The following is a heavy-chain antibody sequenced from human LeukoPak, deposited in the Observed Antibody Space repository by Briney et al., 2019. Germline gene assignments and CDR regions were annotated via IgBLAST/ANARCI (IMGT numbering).Heavy chain of an antibody. CDR2: ILYDGSKK. D-gene: IGHD2/OR15-2a*01. Sequence: PGGSLRLSCVASGFTFSHYTLHWVRQAPGKGLEWVTPILYDGSKKYYTDSVRGRFTISRDDSKNTLYLQMNSLRPEDTAIYYCARGEAYHRSPTSPGGALEIWGQGTMVTVSS. CDR1: GFTFSHYT. CDR3: ARGEAYHRSPTSPGGALEI. J-gene: IGHJ3*02. V-gene: IGHV3-30-3*01.